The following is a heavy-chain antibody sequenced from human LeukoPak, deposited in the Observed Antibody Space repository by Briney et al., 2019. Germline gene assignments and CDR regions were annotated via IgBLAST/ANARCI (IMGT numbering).Heavy chain of an antibody. CDR2: INHSGST. D-gene: IGHD6-13*01. V-gene: IGHV4-34*01. Sequence: PSETLSLTCAVYGGSFSGYYWSWIRQPPGKGLEWIGEINHSGSTNYNPSLKSRVTISVDTSKNQFSLKLSSVTAADTAVYYCARGFIGIAAAGHCYFDYWGQGTLVTVSS. CDR1: GGSFSGYY. J-gene: IGHJ4*02. CDR3: ARGFIGIAAAGHCYFDY.